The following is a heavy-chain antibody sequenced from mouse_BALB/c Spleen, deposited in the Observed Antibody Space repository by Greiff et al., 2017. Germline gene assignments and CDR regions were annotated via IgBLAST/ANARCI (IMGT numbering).Heavy chain of an antibody. V-gene: IGHV2-9*02. CDR1: GFSLTSYG. Sequence: VQLQESGPGLVAPSQSLSITCTVSGFSLTSYGVHWVRQPPGKGLEWLGVIWAGGSTYYNSALMSRLSISKDNSKSQVFLKMNSLSTDNTAMDYGAREDITTACGAMDYWGQGTSVTVSS. D-gene: IGHD1-2*01. J-gene: IGHJ4*01. CDR2: IWAGGST. CDR3: AREDITTACGAMDY.